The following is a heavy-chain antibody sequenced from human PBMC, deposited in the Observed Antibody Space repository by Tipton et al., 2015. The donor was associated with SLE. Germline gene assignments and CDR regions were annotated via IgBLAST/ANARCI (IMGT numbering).Heavy chain of an antibody. D-gene: IGHD1-26*01. CDR1: GFTVSSNY. Sequence: SLRLPCAASGFTVSSNYMNWVRKAPGKGLEWVSVIYSGGNTNYADSVKGRFTIPRDNSKNMLYLQMNSLRTEDTAVYYCARAPSGRVVGTPTGHGYWGQGTLVTVSS. V-gene: IGHV3-53*05. CDR2: IYSGGNT. CDR3: ARAPSGRVVGTPTGHGY. J-gene: IGHJ4*02.